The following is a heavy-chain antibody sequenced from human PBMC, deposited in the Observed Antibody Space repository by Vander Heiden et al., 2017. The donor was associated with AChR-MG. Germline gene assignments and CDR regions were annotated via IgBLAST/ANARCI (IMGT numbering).Heavy chain of an antibody. CDR2: IKQDGSEK. CDR3: ARAPEDGGNWFDP. J-gene: IGHJ5*02. D-gene: IGHD3-16*01. V-gene: IGHV3-7*01. CDR1: GFPFSSYW. Sequence: EVQLVESGGGLVQPGGSLRLSCAASGFPFSSYWMSWVRQAAGKGLEWVANIKQDGSEKYYVDSVKGRFTISRDNAKNSLYLQMNSLRAEDTAVYYCARAPEDGGNWFDPWGQGTLVTVSS.